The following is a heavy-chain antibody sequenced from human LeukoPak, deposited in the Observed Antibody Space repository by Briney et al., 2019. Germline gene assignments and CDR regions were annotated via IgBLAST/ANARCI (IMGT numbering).Heavy chain of an antibody. D-gene: IGHD6-13*01. Sequence: SQTLSLTCAISGASVSSNGAAWNWIRQSPLRGLEWLGRTYYRSKWYDDYAVSVKGRITINADTSKNQFSLQLSSVTPEDTAVYYCARLSSSSSWYRLKEKGAYFDYWGQGTLVTVSS. CDR3: ARLSSSSSWYRLKEKGAYFDY. CDR1: GASVSSNGAA. V-gene: IGHV6-1*01. CDR2: TYYRSKWYD. J-gene: IGHJ4*02.